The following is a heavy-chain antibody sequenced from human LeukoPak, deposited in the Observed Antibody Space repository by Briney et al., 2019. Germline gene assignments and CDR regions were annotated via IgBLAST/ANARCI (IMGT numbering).Heavy chain of an antibody. CDR1: GFTFSNHW. V-gene: IGHV3-7*01. CDR3: ARDKVVGATYFDY. D-gene: IGHD1-26*01. CDR2: IQQEGSVI. J-gene: IGHJ4*02. Sequence: GGSLRLSCAASGFTFSNHWMSWVRRAPGKGPEWVATIQQEGSVIYYVDSVKGRFTISRDNAKNSVYLQMNSLRADDTAVYYCARDKVVGATYFDYWGQGILVTVSS.